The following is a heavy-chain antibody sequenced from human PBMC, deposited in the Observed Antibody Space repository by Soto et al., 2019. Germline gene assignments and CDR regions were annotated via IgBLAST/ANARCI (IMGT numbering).Heavy chain of an antibody. D-gene: IGHD3-10*02. Sequence: GASVKVSCKASGYSLTGYYMHWVRRAPGQGLEWMGITNPRDGSTSYAQRFQGRVTMTSDTSTSTVYMEMSSLRSDDTARYFCARSYVTSRPIDFWGQGTLVTVSS. V-gene: IGHV1-46*01. J-gene: IGHJ4*02. CDR3: ARSYVTSRPIDF. CDR1: GYSLTGYY. CDR2: TNPRDGST.